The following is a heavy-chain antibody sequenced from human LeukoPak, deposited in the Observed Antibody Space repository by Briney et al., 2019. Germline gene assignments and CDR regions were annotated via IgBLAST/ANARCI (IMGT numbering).Heavy chain of an antibody. Sequence: GGSLRLSCAASGFLFGSHAKNWVRHAPGKGLEWVSGISGSGGSTYYADSVKGRFTLSRGNSKNTLFLQMNSLRPEDTAVYLCARDPGGYFDYWGQGPLVTVSS. J-gene: IGHJ4*02. CDR3: ARDPGGYFDY. V-gene: IGHV3-23*01. CDR1: GFLFGSHA. D-gene: IGHD3-10*01. CDR2: ISGSGGST.